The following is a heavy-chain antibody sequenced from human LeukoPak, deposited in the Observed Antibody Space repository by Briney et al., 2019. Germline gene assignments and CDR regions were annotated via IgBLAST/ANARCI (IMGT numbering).Heavy chain of an antibody. V-gene: IGHV1-18*01. J-gene: IGHJ4*02. CDR2: ISAYNGDT. CDR1: GYIFSSYG. D-gene: IGHD3-3*01. CDR3: ARGVPYDSWSGPHYSDY. Sequence: ASVKVSCKTSGYIFSSYGINWVRQAPGQGLEWVGWISAYNGDTKYAQKLQGRVTMTTDTSTRTVYMELRTLRSDDTAVYYCARGVPYDSWSGPHYSDYWGQGTLVTVSS.